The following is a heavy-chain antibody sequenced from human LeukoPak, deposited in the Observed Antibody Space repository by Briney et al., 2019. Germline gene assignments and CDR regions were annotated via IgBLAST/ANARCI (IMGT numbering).Heavy chain of an antibody. CDR1: GFTFSSYS. J-gene: IGHJ4*02. CDR2: ISTSTTTI. V-gene: IGHV3-48*01. Sequence: GGSLRLSCEASGFTFSSYSMTWVRQAPGKGLEWISYISTSTTTIYYANSVKGRFTISRDNSKNTLYVQLNSLRPDDTAVYYCAKDSSDYYFDYWGQGTLVTVSS. CDR3: AKDSSDYYFDY. D-gene: IGHD3-22*01.